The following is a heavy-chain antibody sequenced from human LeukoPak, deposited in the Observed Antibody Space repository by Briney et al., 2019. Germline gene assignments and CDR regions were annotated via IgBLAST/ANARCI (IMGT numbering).Heavy chain of an antibody. CDR3: ARRGYSSGWYGGNYYFDY. CDR2: IKQDRSEK. V-gene: IGHV3-7*01. J-gene: IGHJ4*02. CDR1: GFTFSSYW. Sequence: GGSLRLSCAASGFTFSSYWMSWVRQAPGKGREWVANIKQDRSEKYYVDSVKGRFTISRDNAKNSLYLQMNSLRAEDTAVYYCARRGYSSGWYGGNYYFDYWGQGTLVTVSS. D-gene: IGHD6-19*01.